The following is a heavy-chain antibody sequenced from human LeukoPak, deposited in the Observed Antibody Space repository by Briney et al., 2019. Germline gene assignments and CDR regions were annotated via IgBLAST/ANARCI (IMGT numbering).Heavy chain of an antibody. V-gene: IGHV3-23*01. D-gene: IGHD6-19*01. J-gene: IGHJ4*02. Sequence: PGGSLRLSCAASGFTFSSYAMSWVRQAPGKGLEWVSAISGSGGSTYYADSVKGRFTISRDNAKNSLYLQMNSLRAEDTAVYYCARVGIAVAAYEGNYWGQGTLVTVSS. CDR3: ARVGIAVAAYEGNY. CDR2: ISGSGGST. CDR1: GFTFSSYA.